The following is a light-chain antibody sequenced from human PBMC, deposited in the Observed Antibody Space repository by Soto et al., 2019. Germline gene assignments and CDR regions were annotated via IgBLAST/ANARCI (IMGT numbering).Light chain of an antibody. V-gene: IGLV2-14*01. J-gene: IGLJ2*01. CDR3: SSYTSSSTPVV. CDR2: EVS. CDR1: SSDVGGYNY. Sequence: QSALTQPASVSGSPGQSITISCTGTSSDVGGYNYGSWYQQHPGKAPKLMIYEVSNRPSGVSNRFSGSKSGNTASLTISGLQAEDEGDYYCSSYTSSSTPVVFGGGTKLTVL.